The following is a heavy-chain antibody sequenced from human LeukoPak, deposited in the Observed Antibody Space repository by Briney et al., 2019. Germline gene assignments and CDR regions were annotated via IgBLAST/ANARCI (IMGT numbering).Heavy chain of an antibody. CDR2: IHHDGRT. Sequence: PSETLPLTCAVSGGSLSGYYWSWIRQSPGKGLEWMGDIHHDGRTKYKSSFKSRITIFLVSSKNEVSLRLSPVTPADTAPYFCARDVVPRDYGDTLNAYDLWGQGTMVTVS. J-gene: IGHJ3*01. CDR3: ARDVVPRDYGDTLNAYDL. CDR1: GGSLSGYY. D-gene: IGHD4-17*01. V-gene: IGHV4-34*01.